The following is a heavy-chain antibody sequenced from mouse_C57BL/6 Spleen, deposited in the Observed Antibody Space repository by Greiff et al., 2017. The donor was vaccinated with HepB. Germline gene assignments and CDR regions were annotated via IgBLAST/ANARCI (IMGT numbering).Heavy chain of an antibody. CDR1: GYAFTNYL. Sequence: QVQLQQSGAELVRPGTSVKVSCKASGYAFTNYLIEWVKQRPGQGLEWIGVINPGSGGTNYNEKFKGKATLTADKSSSTAYMQLSSLTSEDSAVYFCARSELGFAYWGQGTLVTVSA. J-gene: IGHJ3*01. D-gene: IGHD4-1*01. V-gene: IGHV1-54*01. CDR2: INPGSGGT. CDR3: ARSELGFAY.